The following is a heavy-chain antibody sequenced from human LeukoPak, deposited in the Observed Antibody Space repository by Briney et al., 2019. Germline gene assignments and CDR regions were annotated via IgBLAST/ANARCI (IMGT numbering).Heavy chain of an antibody. V-gene: IGHV1-2*02. CDR1: GYTFTGYY. CDR2: INPNSGGP. D-gene: IGHD6-6*01. J-gene: IGHJ5*02. Sequence: ASVKVSCKASGYTFTGYYMHWVRQAPGQGLEWMGWINPNSGGPNYAQKFQGRVTMTRDTSISTAYMELSRLRSDDTAVYYCATPPSYSSSSGSLNWFDPWGQGTLVTVSS. CDR3: ATPPSYSSSSGSLNWFDP.